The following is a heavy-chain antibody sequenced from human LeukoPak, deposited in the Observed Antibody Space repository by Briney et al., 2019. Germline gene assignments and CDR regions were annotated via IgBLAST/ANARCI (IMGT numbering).Heavy chain of an antibody. CDR1: GYTFTGYY. CDR3: ARDDSGRGYSSGWYYWFDP. CDR2: INPNSGGT. D-gene: IGHD6-19*01. J-gene: IGHJ5*02. V-gene: IGHV1-2*02. Sequence: GASVKVSCKASGYTFTGYYMHWVRQAPGQGLEWMGWINPNSGGTNYAQKFQGRVTMTRDTSISTAYMELSRLRSDDTAVYYCARDDSGRGYSSGWYYWFDPWGQGTLVTVSS.